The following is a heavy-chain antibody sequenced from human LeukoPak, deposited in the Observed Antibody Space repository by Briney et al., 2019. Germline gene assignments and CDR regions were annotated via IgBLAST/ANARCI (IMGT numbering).Heavy chain of an antibody. D-gene: IGHD6-6*01. CDR1: GGSVSSGSYY. Sequence: PSETLSLTCTVSGGSVSSGSYYWSWIRQPPGKGLEWIGYMFYTGTTNYNPSLKSRVTISADTSKNQFSLRLSSVTAADTAVYYCASIAARAYYYYYGMDVWGQGTTVTVSS. V-gene: IGHV4-61*01. CDR2: MFYTGTT. CDR3: ASIAARAYYYYYGMDV. J-gene: IGHJ6*02.